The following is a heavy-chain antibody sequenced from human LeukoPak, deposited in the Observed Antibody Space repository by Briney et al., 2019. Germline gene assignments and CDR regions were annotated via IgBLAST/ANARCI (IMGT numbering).Heavy chain of an antibody. V-gene: IGHV1-58*02. J-gene: IGHJ4*02. Sequence: SVKVSCKASGFTFTSSAMQWARQARGQRLEWIGWIVVGSGNTNYAQKFQERVTITRDMSTSTAYMELSSLRSEDTAVYYCAAFPYCSSTSCYARGYSYDYWGQGTLVTVSS. CDR1: GFTFTSSA. CDR2: IVVGSGNT. D-gene: IGHD2-2*01. CDR3: AAFPYCSSTSCYARGYSYDY.